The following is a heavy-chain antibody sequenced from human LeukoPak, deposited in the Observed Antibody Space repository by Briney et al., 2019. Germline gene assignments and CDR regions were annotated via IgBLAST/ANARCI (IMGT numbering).Heavy chain of an antibody. D-gene: IGHD6-19*01. J-gene: IGHJ5*02. CDR1: GFTFRTYN. CDR3: AKRPRGAVAANYAWFDP. CDR2: ISSFSGTI. Sequence: GGSLRLSCAASGFTFRTYNMNWVRQAPGKGLEWLSYISSFSGTIYYADSVKGRFTISRDNAKNSLYLQMSSLRAEDTAVYYCAKRPRGAVAANYAWFDPWGQGTLVTVSS. V-gene: IGHV3-48*01.